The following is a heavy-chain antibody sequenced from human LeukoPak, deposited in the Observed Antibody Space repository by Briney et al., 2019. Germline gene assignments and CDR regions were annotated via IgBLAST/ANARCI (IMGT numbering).Heavy chain of an antibody. Sequence: SETLSLTCTVSGGSISSGGYYWSWIRQHPGKGLEWIGYIYYSGSTYYNPSLKSRVTISVDTSKNQFSLKLSSVPAADTAVYYCARVSDSSGYHESPYWYFDLWGRGTLVTVSS. J-gene: IGHJ2*01. D-gene: IGHD3-22*01. CDR2: IYYSGST. CDR3: ARVSDSSGYHESPYWYFDL. CDR1: GGSISSGGYY. V-gene: IGHV4-31*03.